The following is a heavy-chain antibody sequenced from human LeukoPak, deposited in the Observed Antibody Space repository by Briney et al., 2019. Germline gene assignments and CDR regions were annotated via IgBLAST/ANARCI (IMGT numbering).Heavy chain of an antibody. Sequence: GGSLRLSCAASGFTFSDYYMSWIRQAPGKGLEWVSYISSSGSTIYYADSVKGRFTISRDTSKNTLYLQMNSLRAEDTAVYYCAKEDSTSTSCYRGPVDYWGQGTLVTVSS. J-gene: IGHJ4*02. CDR2: ISSSGSTI. CDR1: GFTFSDYY. CDR3: AKEDSTSTSCYRGPVDY. D-gene: IGHD2-2*02. V-gene: IGHV3-11*01.